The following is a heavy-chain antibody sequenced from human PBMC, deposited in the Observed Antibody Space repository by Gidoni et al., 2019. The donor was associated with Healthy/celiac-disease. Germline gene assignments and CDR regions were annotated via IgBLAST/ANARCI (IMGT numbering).Heavy chain of an antibody. V-gene: IGHV4-59*01. Sequence: QAQLQESGPGLVKPSETLSLTCTVSGGSISSYYWSWIRQPPGKGLEWIGYIYYSGSTNYNPSLKSRVTISVDTSKNQFSLRLDSVTAADTAVYYCARGLHSSYWYVDYWGQGTLVTVSS. CDR1: GGSISSYY. CDR3: ARGLHSSYWYVDY. CDR2: IYYSGST. J-gene: IGHJ4*02. D-gene: IGHD6-13*01.